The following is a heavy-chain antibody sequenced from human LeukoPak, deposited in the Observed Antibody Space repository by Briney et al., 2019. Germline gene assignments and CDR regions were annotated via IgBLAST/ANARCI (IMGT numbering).Heavy chain of an antibody. CDR2: ISYDGLNK. J-gene: IGHJ6*02. Sequence: GGSLRLSCAASGSTFSSYGMHWVRQAPGKGLAWVALISYDGLNKYYADSVKGRFTISRDNSRNTLYLQMSSLRAEDTAVFYCAKGGSSSGKYSGLDVWGQGTTVTVSS. CDR3: AKGGSSSGKYSGLDV. D-gene: IGHD6-13*01. CDR1: GSTFSSYG. V-gene: IGHV3-30*18.